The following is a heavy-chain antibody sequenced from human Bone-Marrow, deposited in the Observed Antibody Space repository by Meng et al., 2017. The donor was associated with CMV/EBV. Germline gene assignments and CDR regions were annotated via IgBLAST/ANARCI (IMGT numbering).Heavy chain of an antibody. D-gene: IGHD3-10*01. J-gene: IGHJ4*02. CDR3: ARDAYYYGSGSYGFDY. V-gene: IGHV3-7*01. CDR2: IKQDGSEK. CDR1: GFTFSSYW. Sequence: GESLKISCAASGFTFSSYWMSWVRQAPGKGLEWVANIKQDGSEKYYVDSVKGRFTISRDNAKNSLYLQMNSLRAEDTAVYYCARDAYYYGSGSYGFDYWGQGPRVTGSS.